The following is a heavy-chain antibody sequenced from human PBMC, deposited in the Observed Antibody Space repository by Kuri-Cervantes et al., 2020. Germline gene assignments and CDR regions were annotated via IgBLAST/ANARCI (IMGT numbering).Heavy chain of an antibody. CDR1: GFTFSSYA. Sequence: GGSLRLSCAASGFTFSSYAMSWVRQAPGKGLEWVSAISGSGGSTYYADSVKGRFTISRDNSKNTLYLQMNSLRAEDTAVYYCARDSSKWELVADWFDPWGQGTLVTVSS. V-gene: IGHV3-23*01. J-gene: IGHJ5*02. CDR2: ISGSGGST. D-gene: IGHD1-26*01. CDR3: ARDSSKWELVADWFDP.